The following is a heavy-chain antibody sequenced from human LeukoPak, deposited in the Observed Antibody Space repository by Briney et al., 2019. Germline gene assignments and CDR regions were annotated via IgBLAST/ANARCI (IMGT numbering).Heavy chain of an antibody. J-gene: IGHJ4*02. V-gene: IGHV3-23*01. CDR2: ILHSGGNT. Sequence: GGSQRLSCAASGFTFSSYAMSWVRQAPGKGLEWVSTILHSGGNTYYADSVKGRFTISRDNSKNTLNLQMNSLRVEDTAIYYCAKELSVSGWRKFDSWGQETLVTVSS. D-gene: IGHD6-19*01. CDR1: GFTFSSYA. CDR3: AKELSVSGWRKFDS.